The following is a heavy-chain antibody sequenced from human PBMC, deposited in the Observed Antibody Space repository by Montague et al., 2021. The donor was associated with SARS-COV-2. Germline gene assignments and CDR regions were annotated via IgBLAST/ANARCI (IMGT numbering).Heavy chain of an antibody. D-gene: IGHD3-22*01. V-gene: IGHV4-59*09. CDR2: SGST. J-gene: IGHJ4*02. CDR3: ARGMTYDDSSGYYFDY. Sequence: SGSTNYNPSLKSRVTISVDTSKNQFSLTLSSVTAADTAVYYCARGMTYDDSSGYYFDYWGKGTLVTVSS.